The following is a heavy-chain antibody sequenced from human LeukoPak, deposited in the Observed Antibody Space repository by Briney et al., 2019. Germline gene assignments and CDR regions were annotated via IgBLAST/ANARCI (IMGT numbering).Heavy chain of an antibody. CDR2: FDPEDGET. V-gene: IGHV1-24*01. J-gene: IGHJ4*02. CDR1: GYTLTELS. D-gene: IGHD2-2*01. CDR3: ATVSFLSSLDY. Sequence: GASVKVSCKVSGYTLTELSMHWVRQAPGKGLEWMGGFDPEDGETIYAQKFQGRVTMTKDTSTDTAYMELSSLRSEDTAVYYCATVSFLSSLDYWGQGTLVTVSS.